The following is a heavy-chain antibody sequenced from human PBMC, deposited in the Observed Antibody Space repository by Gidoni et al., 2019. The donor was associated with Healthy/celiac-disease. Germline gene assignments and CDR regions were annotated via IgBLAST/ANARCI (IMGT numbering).Heavy chain of an antibody. Sequence: QVQLQESGPGLVKPSETLSLTCAVSGYSISSGYYWGRSRQPPGKGLEWIGSIYHSGSTYYNPSLKSRVTISVDTSKNQFSLKLSSVTAADTAVYYCARVPAWSWSYYFDYWGQGTLVTVSS. D-gene: IGHD6-13*01. CDR1: GYSISSGYY. V-gene: IGHV4-38-2*01. J-gene: IGHJ4*02. CDR2: IYHSGST. CDR3: ARVPAWSWSYYFDY.